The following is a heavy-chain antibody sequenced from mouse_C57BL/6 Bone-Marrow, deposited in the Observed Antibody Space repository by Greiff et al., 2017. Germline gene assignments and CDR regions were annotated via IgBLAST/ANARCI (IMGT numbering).Heavy chain of an antibody. Sequence: QVQLQQPGTELVKPGASVKLSCKASGYTFTRYWLHWVKQRPGQGLEWIGNINPSNGGTNYNEKFKGKATLTVDKSSSTAYMQLSSLTSEDSAVYYCARWYYGSSSWFAYWGQGTLVTVSA. J-gene: IGHJ3*01. CDR3: ARWYYGSSSWFAY. CDR2: INPSNGGT. CDR1: GYTFTRYW. V-gene: IGHV1-53*01. D-gene: IGHD1-1*01.